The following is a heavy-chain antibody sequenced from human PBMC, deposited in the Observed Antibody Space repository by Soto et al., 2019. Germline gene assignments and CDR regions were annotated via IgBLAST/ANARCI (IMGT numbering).Heavy chain of an antibody. CDR2: ISYDGSNK. D-gene: IGHD3-3*01. Sequence: GGSLRLSCAASGFTFSSYGMHWVRQAPGKGLEWVAVISYDGSNKYYADSVKGRFTISRDNSKNTLYLQMNSLRAEDTAVYYCARPSEPGVVMYYFDYWGKGPLVTVCS. CDR3: ARPSEPGVVMYYFDY. J-gene: IGHJ4*02. V-gene: IGHV3-30*03. CDR1: GFTFSSYG.